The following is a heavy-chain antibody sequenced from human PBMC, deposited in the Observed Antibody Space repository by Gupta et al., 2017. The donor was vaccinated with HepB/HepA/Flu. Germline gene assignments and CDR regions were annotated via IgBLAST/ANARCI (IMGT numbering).Heavy chain of an antibody. D-gene: IGHD6-13*01. J-gene: IGHJ4*02. CDR3: AKDSSGWYDCLCYFDY. CDR1: GFTFRSYA. CDR2: ISGRGGCT. V-gene: IGHV3-23*01. Sequence: EVQLLESGGGLVQPGGSLRLACAASGFTFRSYAMSRVRQAAGKGLGWVSSISGRGGCTVYADAVTSRLTISRNKYKNTLDLQMNSMRAEDTAVYYCAKDSSGWYDCLCYFDYWGQGTLVTVSS.